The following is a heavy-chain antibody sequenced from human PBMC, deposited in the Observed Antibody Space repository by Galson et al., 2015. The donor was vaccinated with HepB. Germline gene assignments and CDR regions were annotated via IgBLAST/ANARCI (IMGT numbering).Heavy chain of an antibody. Sequence: SLRLSCAASGFTFSDYYMSWVRQAPGKGLEWVSAISGSGGSTYYADSVKGRFTISRDNSKNTLYLQMNSLRAEDTAVYYCARNYYGDYFLDYWGQGTLVTVSS. J-gene: IGHJ4*02. CDR2: ISGSGGST. D-gene: IGHD4-17*01. V-gene: IGHV3-23*01. CDR3: ARNYYGDYFLDY. CDR1: GFTFSDYY.